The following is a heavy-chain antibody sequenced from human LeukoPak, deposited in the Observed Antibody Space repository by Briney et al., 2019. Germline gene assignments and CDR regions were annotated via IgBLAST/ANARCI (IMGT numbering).Heavy chain of an antibody. CDR1: VYLVTKYG. V-gene: IGHV1-18*01. J-gene: IGHJ4*02. CDR3: SRTYSASFRRVGEYDY. Sequence: GASVTVSFKASVYLVTKYGINWIRQAPGQGPEWMGWISGNSGNTDFAPKFQGRLMMTADTSTSTAFMELRSLRPAGTAVYYCSRTYSASFRRVGEYDYWGQGTQVTVSS. D-gene: IGHD3-10*01. CDR2: ISGNSGNT.